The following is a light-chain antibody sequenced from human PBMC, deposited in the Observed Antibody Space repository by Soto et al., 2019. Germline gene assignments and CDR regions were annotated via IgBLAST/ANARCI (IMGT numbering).Light chain of an antibody. V-gene: IGLV2-23*02. CDR1: NSDIGSYNL. CDR3: GSYAGRSTFV. CDR2: EVT. J-gene: IGLJ3*02. Sequence: QSALTQPASVSGSPGQSITISCTGTNSDIGSYNLVSWYQQHPGKAPKLMIYEVTKWPSGVSNRFSGSKSGNTASLTISGLQAEDEADYYCGSYAGRSTFVFGGGTKVTVL.